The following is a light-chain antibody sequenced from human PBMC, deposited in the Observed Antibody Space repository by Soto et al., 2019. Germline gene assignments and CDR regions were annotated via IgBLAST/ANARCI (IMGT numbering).Light chain of an antibody. V-gene: IGLV2-14*01. CDR3: NSYTSDTTVI. CDR1: STDVGGYNY. CDR2: EVT. J-gene: IGLJ2*01. Sequence: QSALTQPASVSGSPGQSVSISCTGTSTDVGGYNYVSWYQHHPGKAPKLVIFEVTNRPSGISNRFSASKSGNTASLTISGLQAEDEAYYYCNSYTSDTTVIFGGGTKLTVL.